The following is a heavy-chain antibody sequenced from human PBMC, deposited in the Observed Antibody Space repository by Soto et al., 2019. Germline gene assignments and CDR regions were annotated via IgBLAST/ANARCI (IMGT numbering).Heavy chain of an antibody. Sequence: QVQLVQSGAEVKKPGASVKVSCKASGYTFTSYYMHWVRQAPGQGLEWLGIINPSGGSTSYAQKFQGRVTMTRYTSTSTVYMELSSLRSEDTAVYYCARGPIVVVPSTRLGFDPWGQGTLVTVSS. D-gene: IGHD2-2*01. CDR3: ARGPIVVVPSTRLGFDP. CDR2: INPSGGST. J-gene: IGHJ5*02. CDR1: GYTFTSYY. V-gene: IGHV1-46*01.